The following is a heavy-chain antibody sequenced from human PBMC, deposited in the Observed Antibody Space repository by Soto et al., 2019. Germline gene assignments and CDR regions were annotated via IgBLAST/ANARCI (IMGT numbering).Heavy chain of an antibody. Sequence: ASVKVSCKASGYTFTSYGINWVRQAPGQGLEWMGWISAYNGNTNYAQKLQGRVTMTTDTSTSTAYMELRSLRSEDTAVYYCARVVVGGYDYVGAGAFEAFDIWGQGTMVTV. CDR3: ARVVVGGYDYVGAGAFEAFDI. V-gene: IGHV1-18*04. CDR1: GYTFTSYG. J-gene: IGHJ3*02. CDR2: ISAYNGNT. D-gene: IGHD5-12*01.